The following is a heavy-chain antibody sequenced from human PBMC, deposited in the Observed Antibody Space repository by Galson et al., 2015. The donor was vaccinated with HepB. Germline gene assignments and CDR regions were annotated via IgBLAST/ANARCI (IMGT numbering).Heavy chain of an antibody. Sequence: SVKVSCKASGGTFSSYAISWVRQAPGQGLEWMGGIIPIFGTANYAQKFQGRVTITADESTSTAYMELSSLRSEDTAVYYCARGYSSSWPYLTFNWFDPWGQGTLVTVSS. D-gene: IGHD6-13*01. V-gene: IGHV1-69*13. CDR1: GGTFSSYA. CDR3: ARGYSSSWPYLTFNWFDP. CDR2: IIPIFGTA. J-gene: IGHJ5*02.